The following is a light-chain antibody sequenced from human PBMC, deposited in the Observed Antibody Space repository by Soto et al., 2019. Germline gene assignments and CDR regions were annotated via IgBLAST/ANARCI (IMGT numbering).Light chain of an antibody. Sequence: ETVLTQSPGTLSLSPGERATLSCRASQSISSGFLAWYQQKPGQAPRLLIHGASSRATGIPDRFSGSGSGTDFTLTISRLEPEDFAIYYCQLLTFGGGTKVEIK. CDR1: QSISSGF. J-gene: IGKJ4*01. CDR3: QLLT. CDR2: GAS. V-gene: IGKV3-20*01.